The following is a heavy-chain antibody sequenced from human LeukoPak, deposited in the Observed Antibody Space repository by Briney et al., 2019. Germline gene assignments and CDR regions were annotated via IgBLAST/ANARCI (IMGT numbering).Heavy chain of an antibody. CDR3: ARHETGPYFDY. CDR1: GYNFATYW. V-gene: IGHV5-51*01. J-gene: IGHJ4*02. D-gene: IGHD1-1*01. Sequence: GESLKISCKTSGYNFATYWIGWVRQMPGKGLEWMGIIYPSDSDTRYSPSFQGQVTISADKSISTAYLHWNSLKASDTAMYYCARHETGPYFDYWGQGTLVTVSS. CDR2: IYPSDSDT.